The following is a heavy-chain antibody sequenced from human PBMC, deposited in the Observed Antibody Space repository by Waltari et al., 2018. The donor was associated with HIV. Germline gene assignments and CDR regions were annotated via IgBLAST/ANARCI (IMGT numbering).Heavy chain of an antibody. J-gene: IGHJ4*02. D-gene: IGHD3-22*01. V-gene: IGHV4-61*01. CDR1: GGSVSTGTSY. CDR2: ISYSGST. Sequence: HLQESGPRLAKPSETLSLTCSVSGGSVSTGTSYWSWIRQPPGKGLEWIGYISYSGSTNYNPSLKSRGTVSVDTSKNQVSLKLNSLTAADTAVYYCASHGDYYDRSGFYFDHWGQGTLVTVSS. CDR3: ASHGDYYDRSGFYFDH.